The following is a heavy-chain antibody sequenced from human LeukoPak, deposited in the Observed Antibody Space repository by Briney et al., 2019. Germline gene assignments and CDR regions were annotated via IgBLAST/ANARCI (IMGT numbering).Heavy chain of an antibody. D-gene: IGHD5-18*01. Sequence: GGSLRLSCAASGFIFSSYAMSWVRQAPGKGLEWVSAISGSGGSTYYADSVKGRFTISRDNSKNTLYLQMNSLRAEDTAVYYCAKDLGAAMVIILLFWGRGPRVRVSS. V-gene: IGHV3-23*01. J-gene: IGHJ4*02. CDR3: AKDLGAAMVIILLF. CDR2: ISGSGGST. CDR1: GFIFSSYA.